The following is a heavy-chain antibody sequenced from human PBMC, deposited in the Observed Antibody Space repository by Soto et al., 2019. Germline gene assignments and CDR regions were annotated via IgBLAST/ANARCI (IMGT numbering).Heavy chain of an antibody. D-gene: IGHD3-9*01. CDR2: IIPILGIA. Sequence: GSQWKVSCKASGGTFSSYAISWVRQAPGQGLEWMGRIIPILGIANYAQKFQGRVTITADKSTSTAYMELSSLRSEDTAVYYCASAYYDILTGWSTANYYGMDVWGQGTTVTVSS. CDR3: ASAYYDILTGWSTANYYGMDV. V-gene: IGHV1-69*04. CDR1: GGTFSSYA. J-gene: IGHJ6*02.